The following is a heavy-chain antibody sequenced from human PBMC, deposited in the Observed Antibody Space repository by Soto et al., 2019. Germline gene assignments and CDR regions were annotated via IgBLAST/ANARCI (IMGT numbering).Heavy chain of an antibody. CDR1: GFTFSSYE. Sequence: ELQLVESGGGLVQPGGSLRLSCAASGFTFSSYEMNWVRQAPGKGLEWLSYISGSGATIFYADSVKGRFTISRENARNSLYVQMNSLRAEDTAVYYWARGLWGGYLAGFDPWGQGTLVTVSS. D-gene: IGHD3-3*01. V-gene: IGHV3-48*03. CDR2: ISGSGATI. CDR3: ARGLWGGYLAGFDP. J-gene: IGHJ5*02.